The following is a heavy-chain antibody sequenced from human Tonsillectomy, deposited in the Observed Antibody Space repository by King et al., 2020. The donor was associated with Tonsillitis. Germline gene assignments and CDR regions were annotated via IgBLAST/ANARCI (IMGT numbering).Heavy chain of an antibody. D-gene: IGHD3-16*01. V-gene: IGHV4-59*01. CDR2: IFHSGRT. J-gene: IGHJ6*04. CDR3: ARGGGLLDV. Sequence: QLQESGPGLVKPSETLSLTCTVSGGSISSSYWSWIRQPPGKGLDWIGYIFHSGRTNYNPSLKSRVTISVDTSKNQFSLKLRSVTAADTAVYYCARGGGLLDVWGKGTMVTVSS. CDR1: GGSISSSY.